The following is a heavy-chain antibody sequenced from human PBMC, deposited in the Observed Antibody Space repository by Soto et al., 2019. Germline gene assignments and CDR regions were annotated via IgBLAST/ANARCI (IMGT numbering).Heavy chain of an antibody. J-gene: IGHJ4*02. V-gene: IGHV3-7*01. D-gene: IGHD2-15*01. Sequence: EVQLVESGGGLVQPGGSLRLSCAASGFTFNIYWMSWVRQAPGKGLAWVANINQDGSEKYYVDSVKGRFTISRDNAMNSLFLQMNSLGAEDTSVYYCARGRCSGSSCHDYFDSWSQGTLVTVSS. CDR1: GFTFNIYW. CDR3: ARGRCSGSSCHDYFDS. CDR2: INQDGSEK.